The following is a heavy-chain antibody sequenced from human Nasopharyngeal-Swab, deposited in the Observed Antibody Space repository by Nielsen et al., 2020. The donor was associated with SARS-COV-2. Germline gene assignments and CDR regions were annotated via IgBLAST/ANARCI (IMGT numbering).Heavy chain of an antibody. CDR3: ASAPIVVALTEWFDP. Sequence: SVKVSCKASGGTFSSYAISWVRQAPGQGLEWMGGIIPIFGTANYAQKFQGRVTITADESTSTAYMELSSLRSEDTAVYYCASAPIVVALTEWFDPWGQGTLVTVSS. J-gene: IGHJ5*02. V-gene: IGHV1-69*13. D-gene: IGHD2-21*01. CDR2: IIPIFGTA. CDR1: GGTFSSYA.